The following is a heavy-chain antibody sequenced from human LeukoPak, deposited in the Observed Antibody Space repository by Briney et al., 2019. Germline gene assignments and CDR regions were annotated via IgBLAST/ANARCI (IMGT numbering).Heavy chain of an antibody. J-gene: IGHJ4*02. CDR1: GYIFTSYG. D-gene: IGHD3-16*02. Sequence: ASVKVSCKASGYIFTSYGISWVRQAPGQGLEWMGWISAYNGNTNYAQKLQGRVTMTTDTSTSTAYMELRSLRSDDTAVYYCARDGGNYDYVWGSYRFYYFDYWGQGTLVTVSS. CDR3: ARDGGNYDYVWGSYRFYYFDY. V-gene: IGHV1-18*04. CDR2: ISAYNGNT.